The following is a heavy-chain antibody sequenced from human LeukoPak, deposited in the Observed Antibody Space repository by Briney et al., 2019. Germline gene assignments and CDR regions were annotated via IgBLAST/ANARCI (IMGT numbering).Heavy chain of an antibody. J-gene: IGHJ4*02. D-gene: IGHD2-2*01. Sequence: SETLSLTCTVSGGSISSSSYYWGWIRQPPGKGLEWIGSIYYSGSTYYNPSLKSRVTISVDTSKNKLSLKLSSVTAADTAVYYCARIYCSSTSCHVGYWGQGTLVTVSS. CDR3: ARIYCSSTSCHVGY. V-gene: IGHV4-39*01. CDR1: GGSISSSSYY. CDR2: IYYSGST.